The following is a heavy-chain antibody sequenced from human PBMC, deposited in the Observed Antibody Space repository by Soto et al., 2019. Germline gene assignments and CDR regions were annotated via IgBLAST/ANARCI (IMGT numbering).Heavy chain of an antibody. CDR2: INHSGSI. CDR1: GGSFSGYY. Sequence: PSETLSLTCAVYGGSFSGYYWSWIRQPPGKGLEWIGEINHSGSINYNPSLKSRVTLSVDTSKNQFSLKLSSVTAADTAVYYCARALGQQRNNWFDPWGQGTLVTVSS. CDR3: ARALGQQRNNWFDP. J-gene: IGHJ5*02. D-gene: IGHD6-13*01. V-gene: IGHV4-34*01.